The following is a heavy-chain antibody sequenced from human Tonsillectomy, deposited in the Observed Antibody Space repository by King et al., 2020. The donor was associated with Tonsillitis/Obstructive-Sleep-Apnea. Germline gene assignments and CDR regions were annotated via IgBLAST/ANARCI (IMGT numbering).Heavy chain of an antibody. CDR3: ARVQALQHPASDI. CDR1: GFTVSSNY. J-gene: IGHJ3*02. D-gene: IGHD6-13*01. Sequence: VQLVQSGGGLIQPGGSLRLSCAASGFTVSSNYMSWVRQAPGKGLEWVSVIYSGGSTYYADSVKGRFTISRDNSKNTLYLQMNSLRTEDTAVYYCARVQALQHPASDIWGQGTMVTVSS. CDR2: IYSGGST. V-gene: IGHV3-53*01.